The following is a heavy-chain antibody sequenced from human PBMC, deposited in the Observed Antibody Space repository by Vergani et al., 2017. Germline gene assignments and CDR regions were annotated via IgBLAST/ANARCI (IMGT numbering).Heavy chain of an antibody. CDR2: INPNRGGT. CDR1: GYTFTGYY. J-gene: IGHJ6*02. Sequence: QVQLVQSGAEVKKPGASVKVSCKASGYTFTGYYMHWVRQAPGQGLEWMGWINPNRGGTNYAQKFQGWVTMTRDTSISTAYMELSRLRSDDTAVYYCGIAGIYYCYGMDVWGQGTTVTVSS. V-gene: IGHV1-2*04. CDR3: GIAGIYYCYGMDV. D-gene: IGHD6-13*01.